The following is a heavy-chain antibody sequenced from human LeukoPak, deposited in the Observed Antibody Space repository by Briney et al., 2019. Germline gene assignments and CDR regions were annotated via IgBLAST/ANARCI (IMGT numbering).Heavy chain of an antibody. CDR3: ARDYDSSGYYYHAFDI. Sequence: SETLSLTCTVSGGSISSSSYYWGWIRQPPGKGLEWIGSIYYSGSTYYNPSLKSRVTISVDTSENQFSLKLSSVTAADTAVYYCARDYDSSGYYYHAFDIWGQGTMVTVSS. D-gene: IGHD3-22*01. CDR1: GGSISSSSYY. CDR2: IYYSGST. J-gene: IGHJ3*02. V-gene: IGHV4-39*07.